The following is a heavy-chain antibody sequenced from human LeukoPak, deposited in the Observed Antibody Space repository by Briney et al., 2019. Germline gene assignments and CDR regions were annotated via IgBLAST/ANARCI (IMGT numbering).Heavy chain of an antibody. CDR2: IYYSGST. V-gene: IGHV4-59*01. CDR3: ARGNEGNFDY. D-gene: IGHD1-1*01. J-gene: IGHJ4*02. Sequence: SETLSLTCAVYGGSFSGYYWSWIRQPPGKGLEWIGYIYYSGSTNYNPSLKSRVTISVDTSKNHFSLKLSSVIAADTAVYYCARGNEGNFDYWGQGTLVTVSS. CDR1: GGSFSGYY.